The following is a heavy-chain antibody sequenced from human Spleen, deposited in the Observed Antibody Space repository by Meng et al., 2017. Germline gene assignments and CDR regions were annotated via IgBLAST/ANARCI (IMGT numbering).Heavy chain of an antibody. J-gene: IGHJ6*02. V-gene: IGHV3-30*09. CDR2: ISFDGSNE. CDR3: AGDRASSASYSGYKWYGLDV. D-gene: IGHD6-19*01. CDR1: GFTFSRYA. Sequence: GESLKISCAASGFTFSRYAMSWVRQAPGRGLEWVALISFDGSNEYYADSVRGRFAISRDNSKNTLYLEMDGLRIEDTAIYYCAGDRASSASYSGYKWYGLDVWGQGTTVTVSS.